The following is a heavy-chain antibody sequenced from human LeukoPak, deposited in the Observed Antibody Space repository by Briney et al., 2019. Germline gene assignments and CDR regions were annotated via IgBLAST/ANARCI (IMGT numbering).Heavy chain of an antibody. CDR1: GGSISSYY. V-gene: IGHV4-4*07. CDR3: ARAPQRPLSSGWFFDY. J-gene: IGHJ4*02. D-gene: IGHD6-19*01. Sequence: SETLSLTCTVSGGSISSYYWSWIRQPAGKGLEWIGRIYTSGSTNYNPSLKSRVTMSVDKSKNQFSLKLSSVTAADTAVYYCARAPQRPLSSGWFFDYWGQGTLVTVSS. CDR2: IYTSGST.